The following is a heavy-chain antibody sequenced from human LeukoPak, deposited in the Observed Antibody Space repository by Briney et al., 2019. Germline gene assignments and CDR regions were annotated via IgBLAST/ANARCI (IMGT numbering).Heavy chain of an antibody. CDR1: GFTFSSYE. Sequence: PGGSLRLSCAASGFTFSSYEMNWVRQAPGKGLDWVSYTSSSGSTIYYADSVMGRFTISRDNRKSTVSLQMNSLRSEDTALYYCGRNLGGGAFDVRGQGTKVTVSS. D-gene: IGHD3-10*01. CDR3: GRNLGGGAFDV. V-gene: IGHV3-48*03. CDR2: TSSSGSTI. J-gene: IGHJ3*01.